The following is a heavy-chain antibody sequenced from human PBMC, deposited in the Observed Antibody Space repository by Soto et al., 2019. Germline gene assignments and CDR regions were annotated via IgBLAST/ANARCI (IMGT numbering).Heavy chain of an antibody. Sequence: GGSLRLSCAASVFTFRSYGMHWVRQAPGKGLEWLAVISNDGTNKYLADSVKGRLTLSRDNSRNTLSLEINNLRPEDTAVYYCGKDTLDCSGGDCPLYYYYGMDVWGQGTTVTVSS. V-gene: IGHV3-30*18. D-gene: IGHD2-15*01. CDR3: GKDTLDCSGGDCPLYYYYGMDV. J-gene: IGHJ6*02. CDR2: ISNDGTNK. CDR1: VFTFRSYG.